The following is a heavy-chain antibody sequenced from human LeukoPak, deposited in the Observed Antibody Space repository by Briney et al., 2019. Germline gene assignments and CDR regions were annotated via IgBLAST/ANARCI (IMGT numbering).Heavy chain of an antibody. CDR2: ISGSGGST. V-gene: IGHV3-23*01. CDR3: AKGTWELQGLDAFDI. CDR1: GFTFSSYA. Sequence: GGSLRLSCAASGFTFSSYAMSWVRQAPGKGLERVSAISGSGGSTYYADSVKGRFTISRDNSKNTLYLQMNSLRAEDTAVYYCAKGTWELQGLDAFDIWGQGTMVTVSS. D-gene: IGHD1-26*01. J-gene: IGHJ3*02.